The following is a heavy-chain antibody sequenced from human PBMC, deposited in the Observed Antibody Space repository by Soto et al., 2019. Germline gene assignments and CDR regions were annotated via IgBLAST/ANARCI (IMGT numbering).Heavy chain of an antibody. CDR2: IIPIFGTA. CDR3: ARHGYGDYYYYGMDV. V-gene: IGHV1-69*13. D-gene: IGHD4-17*01. Sequence: SVKVSCKASGGTFSSYAISWVRQAPGQGLEWMGGIIPIFGTANYAQKFQGRVTITADESTSTAYMELSSLRSEDTAVYYCARHGYGDYYYYGMDVWGQGTTVTVSS. CDR1: GGTFSSYA. J-gene: IGHJ6*02.